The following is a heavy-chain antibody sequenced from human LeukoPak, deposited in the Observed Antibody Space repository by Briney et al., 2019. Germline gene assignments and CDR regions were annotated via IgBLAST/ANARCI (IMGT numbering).Heavy chain of an antibody. V-gene: IGHV3-7*04. CDR2: IKEDGSEK. Sequence: GGSLRLSCAASGFTFSNYWMNWVRQAPGKGLECVANIKEDGSEKYHVDSVKGRFIISRDNAKNSLYLQMNSRRAEDTAVYYFARDSQHLNFDYWGQGTLVTVSS. CDR3: ARDSQHLNFDY. J-gene: IGHJ4*02. CDR1: GFTFSNYW. D-gene: IGHD3-3*02.